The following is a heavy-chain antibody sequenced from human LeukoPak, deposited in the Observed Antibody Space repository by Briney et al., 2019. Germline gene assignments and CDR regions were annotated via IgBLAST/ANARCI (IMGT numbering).Heavy chain of an antibody. Sequence: SQTLSLTCAISGDSVSSNSAAWNWIRQSPSRGLEWLGRTYYRSKWYNDYAVSVKSRITINPDTSKNQFSLQLNSVTPEDTAVYYCARGRKDIVATTNGYYFDYWGQGTLVTVSS. D-gene: IGHD5-12*01. CDR3: ARGRKDIVATTNGYYFDY. CDR2: TYYRSKWYN. J-gene: IGHJ4*02. V-gene: IGHV6-1*01. CDR1: GDSVSSNSAA.